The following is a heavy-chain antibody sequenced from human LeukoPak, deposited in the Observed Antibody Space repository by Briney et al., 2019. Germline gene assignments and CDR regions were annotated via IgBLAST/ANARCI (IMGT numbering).Heavy chain of an antibody. V-gene: IGHV3-33*06. CDR3: AKNGEPHYYMDV. J-gene: IGHJ6*03. Sequence: PGGPLRLSCAASGFTFSSYGMHWVRQAPGKGLEWVAVILSDGSKEFYTDSVKGRLTSSRDSSKKTVYLQMNSLRAEDTAVYYCAKNGEPHYYMDVLGKGTTVTVSS. CDR2: ILSDGSKE. CDR1: GFTFSSYG. D-gene: IGHD1-14*01.